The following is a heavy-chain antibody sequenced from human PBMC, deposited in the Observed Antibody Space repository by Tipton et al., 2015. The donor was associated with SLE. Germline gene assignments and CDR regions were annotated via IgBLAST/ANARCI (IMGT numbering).Heavy chain of an antibody. V-gene: IGHV3-15*01. J-gene: IGHJ4*02. CDR2: IKSKTDGGTT. Sequence: SLRLSCAASGFTFSSYWMSWVRQAPGKGLEWVGRIKSKTDGGTTDYAAPVKGRFTISRDDSKNTLYLQMNSLKTEDTAVYYCTIYVLGELKVWGQGTLVTVSS. D-gene: IGHD3-16*01. CDR3: TIYVLGELKV. CDR1: GFTFSSYW.